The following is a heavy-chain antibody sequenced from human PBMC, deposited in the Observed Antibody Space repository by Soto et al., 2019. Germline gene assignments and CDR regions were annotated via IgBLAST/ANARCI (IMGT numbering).Heavy chain of an antibody. CDR3: AKDQDSGSYYILDS. D-gene: IGHD1-26*01. CDR1: GFTFNDYY. V-gene: IGHV3-11*01. J-gene: IGHJ4*02. Sequence: GGSLRLSCAASGFTFNDYYMSWIRQAPGKGLEWVSYISSSGSTIYYADSVKGRFTISRDNSKNTLYLQMNSLRAEDTAVYYCAKDQDSGSYYILDSWGQGTLVTVSS. CDR2: ISSSGSTI.